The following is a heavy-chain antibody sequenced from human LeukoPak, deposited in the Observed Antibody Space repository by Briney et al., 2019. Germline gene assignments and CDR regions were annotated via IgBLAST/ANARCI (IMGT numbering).Heavy chain of an antibody. V-gene: IGHV3-53*05. CDR3: ARDRDWNDDLDY. CDR2: IYSGGST. J-gene: IGHJ4*02. CDR1: GFTVSSNY. Sequence: GGSLRLSCAASGFTVSSNYMSWVRQAPGKGLEWVSVIYSGGSTYYADSVKGRFTISRDNSKNTLYLQMNSLRAEDTAVYYCARDRDWNDDLDYWGQGTLVTVSS. D-gene: IGHD1-1*01.